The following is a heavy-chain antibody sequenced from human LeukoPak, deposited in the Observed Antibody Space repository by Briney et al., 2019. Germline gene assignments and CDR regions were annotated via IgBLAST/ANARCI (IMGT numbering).Heavy chain of an antibody. CDR3: ATGASKVTTDFANY. Sequence: GESLKISCKGSGYSFTNYWISWVRQMPGKGLEWMGRIDPSDSYTKYSPSFEGHVTISVGKSISAAFLQWNSLKASDSAMYYCATGASKVTTDFANYWGQGTQVAVSS. CDR1: GYSFTNYW. D-gene: IGHD4-17*01. CDR2: IDPSDSYT. V-gene: IGHV5-10-1*01. J-gene: IGHJ4*02.